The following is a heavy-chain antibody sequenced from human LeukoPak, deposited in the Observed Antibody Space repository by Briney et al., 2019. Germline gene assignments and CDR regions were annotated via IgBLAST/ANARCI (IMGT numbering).Heavy chain of an antibody. CDR1: GGSFSGYY. Sequence: SETLSLTCAVYGGSFSGYYWSWIRQPPGKGLDWIGEINHSGSTNYNPSLKSRVTISVDTSKNQFSLKLSSVTAADTAVYYCARGHVSYYYDSSGDLEYWGQGTLVTVSS. V-gene: IGHV4-34*01. J-gene: IGHJ4*02. CDR2: INHSGST. CDR3: ARGHVSYYYDSSGDLEY. D-gene: IGHD3-22*01.